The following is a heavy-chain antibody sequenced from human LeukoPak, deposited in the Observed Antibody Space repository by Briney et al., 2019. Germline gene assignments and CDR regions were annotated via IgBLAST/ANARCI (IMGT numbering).Heavy chain of an antibody. Sequence: SETLSLTCAVYGGSFSGYYWSWIRQPPGKGLEWIGYIYYSGSTYYNPSLKSRVTISVDTSKNQFSLKLSSVTAADTAVYYCARVVGGSSWWDYYYYYGMDVWGQGTTVTVSS. D-gene: IGHD6-13*01. CDR1: GGSFSGYY. CDR3: ARVVGGSSWWDYYYYYGMDV. CDR2: IYYSGST. V-gene: IGHV4-34*09. J-gene: IGHJ6*02.